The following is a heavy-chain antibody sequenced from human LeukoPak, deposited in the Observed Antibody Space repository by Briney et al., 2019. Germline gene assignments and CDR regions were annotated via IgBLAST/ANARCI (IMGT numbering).Heavy chain of an antibody. Sequence: SETLSLTCTVSGGSISSYYWSWIRQPPGKGLEWIGYIYTSGSTCYNPSLKSRVTISVDRSKNQFSLKLSSVTAADTAVYYCARSSITMVRGLRGMDVWGQGTTVTVSS. CDR3: ARSSITMVRGLRGMDV. CDR2: IYTSGST. V-gene: IGHV4-4*09. CDR1: GGSISSYY. J-gene: IGHJ6*02. D-gene: IGHD3-10*01.